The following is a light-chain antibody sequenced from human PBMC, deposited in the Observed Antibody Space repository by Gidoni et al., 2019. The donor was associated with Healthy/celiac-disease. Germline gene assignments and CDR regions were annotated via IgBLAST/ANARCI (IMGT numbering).Light chain of an antibody. J-gene: IGKJ2*01. CDR3: QQYNNWPPYT. CDR2: GAS. CDR1: QSVSSN. Sequence: EGVMTHSPATLSVSPGERASLSCRASQSVSSNLAWYQQKPGQAPRLLIYGASTRATGIPVRFSGSGSGTEFTLTISSLQSEDFAVYYCQQYNNWPPYTFGQGTRLEIK. V-gene: IGKV3-15*01.